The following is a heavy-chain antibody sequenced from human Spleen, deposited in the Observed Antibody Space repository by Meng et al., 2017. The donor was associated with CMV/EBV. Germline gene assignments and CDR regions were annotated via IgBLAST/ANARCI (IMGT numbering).Heavy chain of an antibody. J-gene: IGHJ6*02. CDR1: GFTFSRYS. CDR3: ARGSYDFWSGYYQVYGMDV. CDR2: ISSSSSYI. V-gene: IGHV3-21*01. D-gene: IGHD3-3*01. Sequence: GESLKISCAASGFTFSRYSMNWVRQAPGKGLEWVSSISSSSSYIYYADSVKGRFTISRDNAKNSLYLQMNSLRAEDTAVYYCARGSYDFWSGYYQVYGMDVWGQGTTVTVS.